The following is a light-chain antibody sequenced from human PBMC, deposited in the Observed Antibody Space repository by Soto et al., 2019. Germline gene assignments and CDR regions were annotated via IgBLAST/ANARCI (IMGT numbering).Light chain of an antibody. J-gene: IGLJ1*01. CDR2: DVS. Sequence: QSVLTQPRSVSGSPGPSVTISCTGTSSDVGGYNYVSWYQQHPGKAPKLMIYDVSKRPSGVPDRFSGSKSGNTASLTISGLQAEDDADYYCCSYAGSYSDVFVTGTKLTVL. CDR3: CSYAGSYSDV. CDR1: SSDVGGYNY. V-gene: IGLV2-11*01.